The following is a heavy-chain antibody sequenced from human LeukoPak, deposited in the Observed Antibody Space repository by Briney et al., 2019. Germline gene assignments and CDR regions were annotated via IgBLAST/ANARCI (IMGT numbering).Heavy chain of an antibody. Sequence: GGSLRLSCAASGFTFPNTWMSWVRQAPGKGLEWVGRIKSRTDGGTADYAAPGKGRFTISRDDSKNTLYLQMNSLKTEDTAVYYCITWRWFDPWGQGTLVTVSS. CDR1: GFTFPNTW. CDR2: IKSRTDGGTA. CDR3: ITWRWFDP. J-gene: IGHJ5*02. V-gene: IGHV3-15*01.